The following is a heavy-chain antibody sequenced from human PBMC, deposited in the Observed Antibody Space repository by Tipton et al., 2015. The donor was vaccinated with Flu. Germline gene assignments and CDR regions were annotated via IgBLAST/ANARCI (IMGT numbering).Heavy chain of an antibody. CDR1: GYSFATYG. V-gene: IGHV5-51*01. CDR3: AGGSSGRAFAHFEY. D-gene: IGHD6-19*01. CDR2: IYPGDSDT. Sequence: QLVQSGAEGKKPGESLKISCKGSGYSFATYGIGWVRQMPGKGLEWMGIIYPGDSDTRYSPSFQGQVTISADKSISTAYLQWSSLKASDSAMFSCAGGSSGRAFAHFEYWGQGTLVTVSS. J-gene: IGHJ4*02.